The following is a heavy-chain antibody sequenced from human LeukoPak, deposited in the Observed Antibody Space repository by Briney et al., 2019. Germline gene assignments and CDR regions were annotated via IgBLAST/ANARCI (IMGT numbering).Heavy chain of an antibody. J-gene: IGHJ4*02. Sequence: GGSLRLSCAASGFTFISYAMSWVRQAPGKGLEWVSAISGSGGSTYYADSVKGLFTISRHNSKNTLYLQMKSLRPEDTAVYYCAKDPITMIVVVALDYWGQGTLVTVSS. CDR1: GFTFISYA. V-gene: IGHV3-23*01. CDR2: ISGSGGST. CDR3: AKDPITMIVVVALDY. D-gene: IGHD3-22*01.